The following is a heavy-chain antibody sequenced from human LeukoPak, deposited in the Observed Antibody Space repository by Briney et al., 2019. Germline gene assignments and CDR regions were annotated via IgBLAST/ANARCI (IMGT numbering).Heavy chain of an antibody. CDR1: GYTFTSYY. V-gene: IGHV1-46*01. J-gene: IGHJ4*02. CDR2: INTSGGYT. Sequence: ASVKVSCKASGYTFTSYYMHWVRQAPGQGLEWMGIINTSGGYTSYAQKFQGRVTMTRDMSTSTVYMELSSLRSEDTAVYYCARDVYGSGLDYWGQGTLVTVSS. D-gene: IGHD3-10*01. CDR3: ARDVYGSGLDY.